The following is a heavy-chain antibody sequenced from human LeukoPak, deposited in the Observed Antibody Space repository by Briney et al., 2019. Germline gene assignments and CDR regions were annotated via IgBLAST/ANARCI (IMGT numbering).Heavy chain of an antibody. Sequence: PGRSLRLSCAASGFTFSSYAMHWVRQAPGKGLEWVAVISYDGSNKYYADSVKGRFTISRDNSKNTLYLQMNSLRAEDTAVYYCATGRRIVGATTGYYGMGVWGQGTTVTVSS. CDR1: GFTFSSYA. D-gene: IGHD1-26*01. V-gene: IGHV3-30-3*01. J-gene: IGHJ6*02. CDR2: ISYDGSNK. CDR3: ATGRRIVGATTGYYGMGV.